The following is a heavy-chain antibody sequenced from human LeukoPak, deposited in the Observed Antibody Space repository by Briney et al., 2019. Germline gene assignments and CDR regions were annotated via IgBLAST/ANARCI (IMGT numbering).Heavy chain of an antibody. CDR3: ANAARYFDWLPHYYYMDV. CDR1: GFTFSSYW. D-gene: IGHD3-9*01. Sequence: GGSLRLSCAASGFTFSSYWMSWVRQAPGKGLEWVANIKKDGSEKYYVDSVKGRFTISRDNSKNTLYLQMNSLRAEDTAVYYCANAARYFDWLPHYYYMDVWGKGTTVTVSS. CDR2: IKKDGSEK. V-gene: IGHV3-7*03. J-gene: IGHJ6*03.